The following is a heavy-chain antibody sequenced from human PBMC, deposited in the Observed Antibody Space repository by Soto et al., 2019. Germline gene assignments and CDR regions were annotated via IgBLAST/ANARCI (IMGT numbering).Heavy chain of an antibody. CDR3: ANDYGDYAPFDY. D-gene: IGHD4-17*01. V-gene: IGHV3-30*18. CDR1: GFTFSSYG. J-gene: IGHJ4*02. CDR2: ISYDGSNK. Sequence: SGGSLRLSCAASGFTFSSYGMHWVRQAPGKGLEWVAVISYDGSNKYYADSVKGRFTISRDNSKNTLYLQMNSLRAEDTAVYYCANDYGDYAPFDYWGQGTLVTVSS.